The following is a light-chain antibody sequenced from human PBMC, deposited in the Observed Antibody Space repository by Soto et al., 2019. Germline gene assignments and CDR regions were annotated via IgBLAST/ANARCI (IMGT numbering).Light chain of an antibody. Sequence: DIVLTQSPGSLALSPGEGGSLXCRASQSVRSSYVAWYQQEPGQAPSLLNYGASSRAHGSPDRFSGSGSGTDFTRTISRLEPEDFAVYYGQQYGSSALTFGQGTRLEIK. CDR1: QSVRSSY. V-gene: IGKV3-20*01. CDR2: GAS. J-gene: IGKJ5*01. CDR3: QQYGSSALT.